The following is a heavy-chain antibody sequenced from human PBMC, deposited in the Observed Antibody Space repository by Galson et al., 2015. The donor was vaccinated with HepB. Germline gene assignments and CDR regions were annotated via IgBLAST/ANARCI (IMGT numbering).Heavy chain of an antibody. CDR3: ARGVYEGTVLYYYYYGMDV. CDR1: GYTFTSYD. V-gene: IGHV1-8*01. Sequence: SVKVSCKASGYTFTSYDINWVRQATGQGLEWMGWMNPNSGNTGYAQKFQGRVTMTRNTSISTAYMELSSLRSEDTAVYYCARGVYEGTVLYYYYYGMDVWGQGTTVTVSS. D-gene: IGHD3-16*01. CDR2: MNPNSGNT. J-gene: IGHJ6*02.